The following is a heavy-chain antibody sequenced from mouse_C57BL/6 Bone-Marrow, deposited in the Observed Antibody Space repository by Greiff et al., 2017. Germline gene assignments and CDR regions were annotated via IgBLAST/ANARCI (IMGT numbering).Heavy chain of an antibody. D-gene: IGHD1-1*01. J-gene: IGHJ1*03. CDR3: ARWGTVVAPSHWYFDV. Sequence: QVQLQQPGAELVKPGASVKMSCKASGYTFTSYWITWVKQRPGQGLEWIGDIYPGSGSTNYNEKFKSKATLTVDTSSSTAYMQLSSLTSEDSAVYYGARWGTVVAPSHWYFDVWGTGTTVTVSS. CDR2: IYPGSGST. V-gene: IGHV1-55*01. CDR1: GYTFTSYW.